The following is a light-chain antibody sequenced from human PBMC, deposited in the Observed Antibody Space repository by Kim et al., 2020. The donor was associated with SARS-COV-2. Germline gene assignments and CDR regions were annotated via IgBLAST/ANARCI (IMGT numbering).Light chain of an antibody. V-gene: IGKV3-20*01. CDR2: GAS. Sequence: SPGERATLSCRANQSVSSSYLAWYQQKPGQAPRPLIYGASSRATGIPDRFSGSGSGTDFTLTISRLEPEDFAVYYCQQYGSSPQTFGQGTKVDIK. CDR1: QSVSSSY. CDR3: QQYGSSPQT. J-gene: IGKJ1*01.